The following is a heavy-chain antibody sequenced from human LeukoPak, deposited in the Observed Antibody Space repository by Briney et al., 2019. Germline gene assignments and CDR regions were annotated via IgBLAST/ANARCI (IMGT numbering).Heavy chain of an antibody. CDR1: GYSLTYYW. J-gene: IGHJ4*02. CDR2: IYPGDSDT. V-gene: IGHV5-51*01. CDR3: ASAILGYCSSTSCLFDY. Sequence: GESLKISRKGSGYSLTYYWIGRVRQMPGKGLEWMGIIYPGDSDTRYSPSFQGQVTLSADKSISTAFLQWSSLKASDTAMYYCASAILGYCSSTSCLFDYWGQGTLVTVSS. D-gene: IGHD2-2*01.